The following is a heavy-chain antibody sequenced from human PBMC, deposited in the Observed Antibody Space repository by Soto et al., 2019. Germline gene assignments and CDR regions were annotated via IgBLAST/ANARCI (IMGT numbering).Heavy chain of an antibody. CDR3: AKDRLMLTMVVVGAFDF. J-gene: IGHJ3*01. Sequence: GGSLRRSCAASGFSFNNHAMTWVRQAPGKGLEWVPGISGSGSTTHYADSVKGRFTISRDNSKDTLYLQMNSLRPEDTAVYYCAKDRLMLTMVVVGAFDFWGLGTMVTVSS. D-gene: IGHD3-22*01. CDR2: ISGSGSTT. V-gene: IGHV3-23*01. CDR1: GFSFNNHA.